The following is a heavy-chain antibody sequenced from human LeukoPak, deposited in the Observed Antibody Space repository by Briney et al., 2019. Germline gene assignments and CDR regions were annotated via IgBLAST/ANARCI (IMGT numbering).Heavy chain of an antibody. D-gene: IGHD3-10*01. J-gene: IGHJ5*02. CDR1: GGTFSSYA. V-gene: IGHV1-69*05. Sequence: SVKVSCKASGGTFSSYAISWVRQAPGQGLEWMGGIIPIFGTANYAQKFQGRVTITTDESTSTAYMELSSLRSEDTAVYYCARDRLAWFGELLEWFDPWGQGTLVTVSS. CDR2: IIPIFGTA. CDR3: ARDRLAWFGELLEWFDP.